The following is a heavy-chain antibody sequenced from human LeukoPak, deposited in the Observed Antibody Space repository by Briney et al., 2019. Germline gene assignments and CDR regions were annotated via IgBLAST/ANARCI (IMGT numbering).Heavy chain of an antibody. CDR2: IYPGDSDT. CDR3: ARLQKYYYMDV. Sequence: GEYLKISCKGSGYSFSNYWIGWVRQMPGTGLEWMGIIYPGDSDTRYSPSFQGQVTMSADKSISTAYLQWSSLKASDTAMYYCARLQKYYYMDVWGKGTTVTVSS. J-gene: IGHJ6*03. CDR1: GYSFSNYW. V-gene: IGHV5-51*01.